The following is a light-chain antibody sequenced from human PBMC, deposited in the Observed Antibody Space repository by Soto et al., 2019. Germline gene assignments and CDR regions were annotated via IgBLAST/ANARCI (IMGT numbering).Light chain of an antibody. CDR3: CSFAGRSPPTSV. CDR1: TSDVGTYNL. V-gene: IGLV2-23*02. CDR2: AVT. Sequence: QSALTQPASVSGSPGQSITISCTGTTSDVGTYNLVSWYQHHPGKAPQLIIFAVTKRPSGVSDRFSGSKSGNTASLTISGLLGEDEADYYCCSFAGRSPPTSVFGTGTKVTVL. J-gene: IGLJ1*01.